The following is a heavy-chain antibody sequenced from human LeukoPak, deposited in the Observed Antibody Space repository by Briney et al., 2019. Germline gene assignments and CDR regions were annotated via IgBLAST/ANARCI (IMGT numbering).Heavy chain of an antibody. CDR3: ARDMKPYYGGDCYSDAFDI. J-gene: IGHJ3*02. Sequence: GGSLRLSCAASGFTFSSYSMNWVRQAPGKGLEWVAVISYDGSNKYYADSVKGRFTISRDNSKNTLYLQMNSLRAEDTAVYYCARDMKPYYGGDCYSDAFDIWGQGTMVTVSS. D-gene: IGHD2-21*02. V-gene: IGHV3-30*03. CDR1: GFTFSSYS. CDR2: ISYDGSNK.